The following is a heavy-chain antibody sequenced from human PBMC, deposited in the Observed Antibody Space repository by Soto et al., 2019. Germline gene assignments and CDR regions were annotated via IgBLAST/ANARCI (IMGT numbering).Heavy chain of an antibody. CDR3: ARDKDCTNGVCRYYFDY. Sequence: QVQLVQSGAEVKKPGSSVKVSCKASGGTFSSYAISWVRQAPGQGLEWMGGIIPIFGTANYAQKFQGRGTITADESTSTAYMELSSLRSEDTAVYYCARDKDCTNGVCRYYFDYWGQGTLVTVSS. CDR1: GGTFSSYA. V-gene: IGHV1-69*12. CDR2: IIPIFGTA. D-gene: IGHD2-8*01. J-gene: IGHJ4*02.